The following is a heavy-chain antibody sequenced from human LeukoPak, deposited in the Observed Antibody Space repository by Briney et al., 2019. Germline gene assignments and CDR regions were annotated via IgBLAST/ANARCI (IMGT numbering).Heavy chain of an antibody. J-gene: IGHJ3*02. Sequence: PGGSLRLSCAASGFTFSSYAMSWVRQAPGKGLEWVSAISGSGGSTYYVDSVKGRFTISRDNSKNTLYLQMNSLRAEDTAVYYCAKDYYYDSSGYQTEDAFDIWGQGTMVTVSS. CDR3: AKDYYYDSSGYQTEDAFDI. CDR2: ISGSGGST. V-gene: IGHV3-23*01. D-gene: IGHD3-22*01. CDR1: GFTFSSYA.